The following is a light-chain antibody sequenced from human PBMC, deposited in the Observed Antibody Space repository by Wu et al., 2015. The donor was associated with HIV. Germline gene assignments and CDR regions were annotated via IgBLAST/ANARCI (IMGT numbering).Light chain of an antibody. CDR3: HQYGSSPPYS. Sequence: IVLTQSPGTLSLSPGERAALSCRASQTISSTYLAWYQQKPGRAPRLLIYGASSRAAGIPDRFSGSGSGTDFTLIISRLEPEDFAVYYCHQYGSSPPYSFGQGTKLEIK. V-gene: IGKV3-20*01. CDR2: GAS. J-gene: IGKJ2*03. CDR1: QTISSTY.